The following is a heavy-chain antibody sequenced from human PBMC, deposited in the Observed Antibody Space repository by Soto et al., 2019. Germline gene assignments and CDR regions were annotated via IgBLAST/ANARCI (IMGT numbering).Heavy chain of an antibody. CDR2: IYYSGST. Sequence: SETLSLTCTVSGGSISSYYWSWIRQPPGKGLEWIGYIYYSGSTNYNPSLKSRVTISVDTSKNQFSLKLSSVTAADTAVYYCARCEVTGTNWFDPWGQGTLVTVSS. J-gene: IGHJ5*02. CDR1: GGSISSYY. V-gene: IGHV4-59*08. D-gene: IGHD1-7*01. CDR3: ARCEVTGTNWFDP.